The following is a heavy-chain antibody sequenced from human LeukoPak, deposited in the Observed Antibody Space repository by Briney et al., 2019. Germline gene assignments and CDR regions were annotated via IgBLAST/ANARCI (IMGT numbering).Heavy chain of an antibody. J-gene: IGHJ4*02. CDR3: ARDQGGVQMVYDYYFDY. CDR1: GGSLSSSSYY. CDR2: IYYSGST. Sequence: SETLSLTCTVSGGSLSSSSYYWGWLRQPPGTGLEWIGSIYYSGSTYYNPSLKSRVTISVDTSKNQFSLKLSSVTAADTAVYYCARDQGGVQMVYDYYFDYWGQGTLVTVSS. V-gene: IGHV4-39*07. D-gene: IGHD2-8*01.